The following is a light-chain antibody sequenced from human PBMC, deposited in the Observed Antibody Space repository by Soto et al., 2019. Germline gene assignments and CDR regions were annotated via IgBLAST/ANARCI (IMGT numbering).Light chain of an antibody. J-gene: IGKJ4*01. CDR3: HQPSSFPLT. CDR1: QGIGSW. CDR2: GAS. V-gene: IGKV1-12*01. Sequence: DIQMTQSPSSVSASVGDRVTITCRASQGIGSWLVWYQQKPGKAPKLLLYGASSWQSGVPLRFSSSGSGTDFALTISLLQPEDFAAYYCHQPSSFPLTFGAGTKVEIK.